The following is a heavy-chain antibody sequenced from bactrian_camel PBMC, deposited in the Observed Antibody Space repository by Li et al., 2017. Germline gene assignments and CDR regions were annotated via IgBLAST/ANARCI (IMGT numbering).Heavy chain of an antibody. CDR1: GYTYSSYC. CDR2: IDSGALT. J-gene: IGHJ4*01. CDR3: AALKCSDVSSLMIMVRAADARY. D-gene: IGHD1*01. Sequence: HVQLVESGGGSVQAGGSLRLSCSISGYTYSSYCMGWWRQSPGKTRWEREAVATIDSGALTQYADSVKGRFTISQNNAKHTLYLEMSNLKPADTGMYSCAALKCSDVSSLMIMVRAADARYWGQGTQVTVS. V-gene: IGHV3S55*01.